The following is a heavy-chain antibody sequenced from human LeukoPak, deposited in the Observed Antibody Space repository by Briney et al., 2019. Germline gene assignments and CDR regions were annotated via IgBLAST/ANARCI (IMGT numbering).Heavy chain of an antibody. Sequence: PGGSLRLSCAASGFTSSTYLIHWVRQAPGKGLMWVSRINSDGSSTSYADSVKGRFTISRDDAKNTVYLHMNSLKVEDTAVYYCARSYYGDYEDFWGQGTLVAVSS. V-gene: IGHV3-74*01. CDR3: ARSYYGDYEDF. CDR2: INSDGSST. J-gene: IGHJ4*02. CDR1: GFTSSTYL. D-gene: IGHD4-17*01.